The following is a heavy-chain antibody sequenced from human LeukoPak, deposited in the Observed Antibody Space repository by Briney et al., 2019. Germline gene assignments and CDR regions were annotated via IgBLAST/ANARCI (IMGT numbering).Heavy chain of an antibody. CDR1: GASISSYY. CDR2: IHYSGDT. Sequence: SETLSLTCTVSGASISSYYWRWIRQPPGKELEWIGYIHYSGDTYKNPSLKSRVTMSVDTSKNHLSLKLSSVTAADTAVYYCARHPSRDAYNPLDYWGQGTLVTVSS. D-gene: IGHD5-24*01. J-gene: IGHJ4*02. V-gene: IGHV4-59*08. CDR3: ARHPSRDAYNPLDY.